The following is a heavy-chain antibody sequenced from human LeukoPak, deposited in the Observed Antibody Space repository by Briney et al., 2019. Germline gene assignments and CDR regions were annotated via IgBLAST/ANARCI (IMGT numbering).Heavy chain of an antibody. D-gene: IGHD6-13*01. Sequence: SGPTLVNPTQTLTLTCTFSGFSLSTSGVGVGWIRQPPGKALEWLALIYWDDDKRYSPSLKSRLTITEDTSKNQVVLTMTNMDPVDTATYYCAHSPIVAYSSSWYRDNWFDPWGQGTLVTVSS. CDR1: GFSLSTSGVG. CDR2: IYWDDDK. V-gene: IGHV2-5*02. J-gene: IGHJ5*02. CDR3: AHSPIVAYSSSWYRDNWFDP.